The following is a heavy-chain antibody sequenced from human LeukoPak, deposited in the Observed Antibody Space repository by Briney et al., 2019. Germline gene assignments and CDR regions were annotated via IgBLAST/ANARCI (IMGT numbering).Heavy chain of an antibody. CDR1: GFTFSSYW. CDR2: INSDVSST. Sequence: GGSLRLSCAASGFTFSSYWVHWVHQAPGKGLVWVSRINSDVSSTSYADSVKGRFTISRDNAKNTLYLQMNSLRAEDTAVYYCARDMRGYYDSSGYRPAPRYRMDVWGQGTTVTVSS. CDR3: ARDMRGYYDSSGYRPAPRYRMDV. D-gene: IGHD3-22*01. J-gene: IGHJ6*02. V-gene: IGHV3-74*01.